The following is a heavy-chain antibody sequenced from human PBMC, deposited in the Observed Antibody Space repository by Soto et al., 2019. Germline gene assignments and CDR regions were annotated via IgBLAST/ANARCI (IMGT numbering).Heavy chain of an antibody. CDR2: ISTGGGAI. V-gene: IGHV3-48*03. Sequence: GGSLRLSCEASGFSFSSYEMNWVRQAPGKGLEWVSYISTGGGAIHYADSVKGRFTVSRDNAKSSLYLQMNSLRAEDTALYYCARDIGGGNWFDPWGQGTLVTVSS. CDR1: GFSFSSYE. CDR3: ARDIGGGNWFDP. J-gene: IGHJ5*02. D-gene: IGHD1-26*01.